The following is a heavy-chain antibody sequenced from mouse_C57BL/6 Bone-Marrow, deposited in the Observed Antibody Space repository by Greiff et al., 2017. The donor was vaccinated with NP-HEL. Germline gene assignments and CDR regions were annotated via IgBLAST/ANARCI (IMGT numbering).Heavy chain of an antibody. CDR2: IYPGDGDT. D-gene: IGHD2-5*01. CDR1: GYAFSSSW. J-gene: IGHJ4*01. Sequence: QVQLQQSGPELVKPGASVKISCKASGYAFSSSWMNWVKQTPGKGLEWIGRIYPGDGDTNYNGKFKGKATLTADKSSSTAYMQLSSLTSEDSAVYFCAREGYYSNYLYAMDYWGQGTSVTVSS. V-gene: IGHV1-82*01. CDR3: AREGYYSNYLYAMDY.